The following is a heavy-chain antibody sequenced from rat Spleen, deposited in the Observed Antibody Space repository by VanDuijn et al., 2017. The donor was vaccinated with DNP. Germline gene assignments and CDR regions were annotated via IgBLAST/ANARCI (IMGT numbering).Heavy chain of an antibody. CDR1: GYSITSNYK. V-gene: IGHV3-3*01. Sequence: EVQLQESGPGLVKPSQSLSLTCSVTGYSITSNYKWTWIRKFPGNRLEWMGYINNAGSTNSNPSLKSRISITRDTSKNQFFLQVNSVATEHTATYYCAIQLGVFDYWGQGVMVTVSS. CDR3: AIQLGVFDY. J-gene: IGHJ2*01. CDR2: INNAGST. D-gene: IGHD5-1*01.